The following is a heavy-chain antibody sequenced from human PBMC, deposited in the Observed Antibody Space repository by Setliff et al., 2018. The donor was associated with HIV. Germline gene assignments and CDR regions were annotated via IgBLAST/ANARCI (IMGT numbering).Heavy chain of an antibody. CDR2: IHTEQGFP. J-gene: IGHJ3*02. V-gene: IGHV7-4-1*02. Sequence: ASVKVSCKASGYSFISYAINWLRQAPGRGLEWMGWIHTEQGFPMYAQGFTGRFVFSLDPSVNTAYLQINSLTPDDGGVYYCAVDRHAFDIWGQGTVVTVSS. D-gene: IGHD5-12*01. CDR3: AVDRHAFDI. CDR1: GYSFISYA.